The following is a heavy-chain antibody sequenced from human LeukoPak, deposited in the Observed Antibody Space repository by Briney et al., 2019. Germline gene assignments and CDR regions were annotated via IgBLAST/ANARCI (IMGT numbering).Heavy chain of an antibody. CDR1: GFTFSSYE. CDR3: ARVGSYCRSTSCSDY. Sequence: TGGSLRLSCAASGFTFSSYEMNWVRQAPGKGLEWVSYISSSGSTIYYADSVKGRFTISRDNAKNSLYLQMNSLRAEDTAVYYCARVGSYCRSTSCSDYWGQGTLVTVSS. V-gene: IGHV3-48*03. J-gene: IGHJ4*02. D-gene: IGHD2-2*01. CDR2: ISSSGSTI.